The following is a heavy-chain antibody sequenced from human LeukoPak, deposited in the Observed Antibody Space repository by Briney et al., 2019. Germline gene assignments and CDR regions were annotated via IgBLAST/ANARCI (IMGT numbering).Heavy chain of an antibody. D-gene: IGHD3-22*01. CDR1: GFTFSSYW. J-gene: IGHJ6*03. CDR2: IKQDGSEK. V-gene: IGHV3-7*01. CDR3: ARGQGVVVIQSWGYYYMDV. Sequence: GGSLRLSCAASGFTFSSYWMSWVRQAPGKGLEWVANIKQDGSEKYYVDSVKGRFTISRDNAKNSLYLQMNSLRAEDTAVYYCARGQGVVVIQSWGYYYMDVWGKGTTVTVSS.